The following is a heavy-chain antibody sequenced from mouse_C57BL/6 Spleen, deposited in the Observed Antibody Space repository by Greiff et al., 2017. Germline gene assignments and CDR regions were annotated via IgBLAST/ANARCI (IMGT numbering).Heavy chain of an antibody. V-gene: IGHV1-69*01. D-gene: IGHD2-4*01. J-gene: IGHJ2*01. CDR1: GYTFTSYW. CDR3: ARGSTMINYFDY. Sequence: VQLQQSGAELVMPGASVKLSCKASGYTFTSYWMHWVKQRPGQGLEWIGEIDPSDSYTNYNQKFKGKSTLTVDKSSSTAYMQLSSLTSEDSAVYYCARGSTMINYFDYWGQGTTLTVSS. CDR2: IDPSDSYT.